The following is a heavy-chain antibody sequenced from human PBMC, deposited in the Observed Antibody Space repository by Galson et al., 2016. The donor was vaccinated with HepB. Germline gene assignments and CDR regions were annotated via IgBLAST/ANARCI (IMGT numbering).Heavy chain of an antibody. V-gene: IGHV3-21*01. CDR1: GFAFSSYN. CDR3: ARVNIPVAGSDY. J-gene: IGHJ4*02. Sequence: SLRLSCAASGFAFSSYNMNWVRQAPGKGLEWVASISSSNSHIYYADSVKGRFTISRDNAKNSLYLQMNSLRAEDTAVYYCARVNIPVAGSDYWGQGPLVTVSS. CDR2: ISSSNSHI. D-gene: IGHD6-19*01.